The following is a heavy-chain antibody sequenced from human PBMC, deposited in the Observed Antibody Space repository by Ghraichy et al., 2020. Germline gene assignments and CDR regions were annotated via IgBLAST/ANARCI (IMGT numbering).Heavy chain of an antibody. V-gene: IGHV3-23*01. CDR3: AKAQTVTCTPITCSLRFDL. J-gene: IGHJ5*02. CDR1: GFTFISYA. CDR2: ISGSGDTT. Sequence: GGSLRLSCEASGFTFISYAMSWVRQAPGKGLEWVSVISGSGDTTSYADSVKGQFTISRDNSKNTVYLQMNSLRVDDTAVYYFAKAQTVTCTPITCSLRFDLWGRGILVIVSS. D-gene: IGHD4-11*01.